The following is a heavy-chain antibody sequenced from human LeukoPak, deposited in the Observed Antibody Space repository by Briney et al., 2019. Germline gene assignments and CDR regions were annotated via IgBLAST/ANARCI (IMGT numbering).Heavy chain of an antibody. J-gene: IGHJ4*02. CDR2: IGSSGSTI. CDR1: GFTFSNYE. D-gene: IGHD5-12*01. CDR3: ARGLFDYLYYFDY. V-gene: IGHV3-48*03. Sequence: GGSLRLSCAAYGFTFSNYEMNWVSHAPGKGLEWVSYIGSSGSTIYYADSVKGRFTISRDNAKNSLYLQMNSLRAEDTAVYYCARGLFDYLYYFDYWGQGTLVTVSS.